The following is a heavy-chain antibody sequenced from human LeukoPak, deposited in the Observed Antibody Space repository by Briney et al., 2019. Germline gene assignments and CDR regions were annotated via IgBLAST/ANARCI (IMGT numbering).Heavy chain of an antibody. D-gene: IGHD1-1*01. J-gene: IGHJ4*02. CDR1: GGFSSNYY. CDR3: ARHHWRSAYFDY. V-gene: IGHV4-59*08. Sequence: SETLSLTCTVSGGFSSNYYWSWLRQSPGKGLEWIGYIHYSGTTNYNPSLGSRVTISVDTSKNQFSLKVSSVTAADTAVYYCARHHWRSAYFDYWGQGTLVTVSS. CDR2: IHYSGTT.